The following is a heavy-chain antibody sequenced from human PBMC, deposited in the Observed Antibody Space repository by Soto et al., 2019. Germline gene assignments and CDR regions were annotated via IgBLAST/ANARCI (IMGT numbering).Heavy chain of an antibody. Sequence: SQTLSLTCVISADSVSSNSSAWNWIRQSPSRGLEWLGRTYYRSKWYYDYAVSVKSRITINPDTSKNQFSLQLNSVTPEDTAVYYCARETLVARYAFGIWGQGSMVTVSS. J-gene: IGHJ3*02. CDR1: ADSVSSNSSA. CDR3: ARETLVARYAFGI. V-gene: IGHV6-1*01. CDR2: TYYRSKWYY. D-gene: IGHD6-6*01.